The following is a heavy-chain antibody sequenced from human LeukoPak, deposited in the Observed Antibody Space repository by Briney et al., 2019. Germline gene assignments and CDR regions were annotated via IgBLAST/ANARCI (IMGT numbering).Heavy chain of an antibody. V-gene: IGHV1-69*05. J-gene: IGHJ4*02. CDR1: GGTFSSYA. CDR3: ARVSSIAARRSFDY. D-gene: IGHD6-6*01. CDR2: IIPIFGTA. Sequence: ASVKVSCKASGGTFSSYAISWVRQAPGQGLEWMGRIIPIFGTANYAQKFQGRVTITTDESTSTAYMELSSLRSEDTAVYYCARVSSIAARRSFDYWGQGTLVTVSS.